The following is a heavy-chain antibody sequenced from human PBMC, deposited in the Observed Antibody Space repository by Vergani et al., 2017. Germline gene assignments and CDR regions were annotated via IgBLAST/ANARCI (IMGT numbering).Heavy chain of an antibody. CDR3: AKSPGMSTTRNYYAMDV. D-gene: IGHD5-24*01. V-gene: IGHV3-11*04. Sequence: LEESGGGSVKPGGSLRLSCAASGFKFSDHYMSWIRQAPGKGLEWDSHISPGASTVSYTDSVTGRFTVSRDNDNNSLTLDMTTLRVENTAVYYCAKSPGMSTTRNYYAMDVWGQGTTVTVSS. J-gene: IGHJ6*02. CDR1: GFKFSDHY. CDR2: ISPGASTV.